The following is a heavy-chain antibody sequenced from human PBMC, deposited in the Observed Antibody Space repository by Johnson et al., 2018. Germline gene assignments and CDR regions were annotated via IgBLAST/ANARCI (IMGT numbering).Heavy chain of an antibody. CDR2: LIPILGIA. J-gene: IGHJ3*02. D-gene: IGHD7-27*01. V-gene: IGHV1-69*04. CDR1: GDTFSSYT. Sequence: QVQLVQSGAEVKKXGSSAKVSCKTSGDTFSSYTISWVRQAPGQGLEWMGRLIPILGIANYAQKFQGRVTITADKSTTTAFMELKSLRFEDTAVYYCARGILTGDDAFDIWGQGTMVTVSS. CDR3: ARGILTGDDAFDI.